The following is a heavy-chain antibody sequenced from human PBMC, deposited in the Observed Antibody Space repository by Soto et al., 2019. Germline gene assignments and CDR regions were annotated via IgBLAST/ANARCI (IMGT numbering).Heavy chain of an antibody. CDR3: ARGRITMIVVGDDAFDI. V-gene: IGHV4-59*01. CDR1: GGSISSYY. D-gene: IGHD3-22*01. Sequence: SETLSLTCTVSGGSISSYYWSWIRQPPGKGLEWIGYIYYSGSTNYNPSLKSRVTISVDTSKNQFSLKLSSVTAADTAVYYCARGRITMIVVGDDAFDIWGQGTMVTVSS. J-gene: IGHJ3*02. CDR2: IYYSGST.